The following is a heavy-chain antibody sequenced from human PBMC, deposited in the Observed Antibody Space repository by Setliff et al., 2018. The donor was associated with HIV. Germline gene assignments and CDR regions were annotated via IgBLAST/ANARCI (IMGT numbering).Heavy chain of an antibody. V-gene: IGHV4-30-2*01. J-gene: IGHJ1*01. CDR2: VYHSGHT. CDR3: VRGDSTGYFREPQYFQH. D-gene: IGHD3-22*01. CDR1: GASISSGGYS. Sequence: SETLSLTCAVSGASISSGGYSWSWIRQPPGKGLEWIGDVYHSGHTYYNPSLKSRVTISIDRSNNQFSLRLTSVTAADTAVYYCVRGDSTGYFREPQYFQHWCQGTLVTVSS.